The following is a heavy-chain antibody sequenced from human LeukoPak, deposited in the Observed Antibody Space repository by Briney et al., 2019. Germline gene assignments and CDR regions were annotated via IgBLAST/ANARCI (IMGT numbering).Heavy chain of an antibody. J-gene: IGHJ5*02. CDR1: GYTFTSYG. D-gene: IGHD4-11*01. Sequence: GASVKVSCKASGYTFTSYGISWVRQAPGQGLEWMGWISAYNGNTNYAQKLQGRVTMTTDTSTSTAYMELRSLRSDDTAVYYCARDTDNYSNYYWFDPWGQGTLVTVSP. V-gene: IGHV1-18*01. CDR3: ARDTDNYSNYYWFDP. CDR2: ISAYNGNT.